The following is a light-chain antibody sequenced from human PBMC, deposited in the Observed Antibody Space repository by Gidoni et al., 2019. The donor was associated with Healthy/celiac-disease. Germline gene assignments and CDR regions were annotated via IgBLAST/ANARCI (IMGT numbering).Light chain of an antibody. Sequence: EIVMTHSLATLSVSPGERATLSCRASQSFSSNLAWYQQKPGQAPRLLIYGASTRATGIPARFRGSGSGTEFTLTISSLQSEDFEVYYCQQYNNWPPDFTFGGGTKVEIK. J-gene: IGKJ4*01. CDR3: QQYNNWPPDFT. CDR2: GAS. CDR1: QSFSSN. V-gene: IGKV3-15*01.